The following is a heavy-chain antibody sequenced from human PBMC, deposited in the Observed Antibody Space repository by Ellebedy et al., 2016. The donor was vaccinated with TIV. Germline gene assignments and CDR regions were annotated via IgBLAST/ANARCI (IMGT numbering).Heavy chain of an antibody. CDR3: AKGATFCPFDP. D-gene: IGHD3-16*01. CDR1: GFTFNNFA. J-gene: IGHJ5*02. CDR2: FSGSGCPT. V-gene: IGHV3-23*01. Sequence: GESLKISCAASGFTFNNFAMSWVRQPPGKGLEWVSSFSGSGCPTYYTDSVKGRFAISRDNSKDTLYLQMNSLRAEDTAVYYCAKGATFCPFDPWGQGTLVTVSS.